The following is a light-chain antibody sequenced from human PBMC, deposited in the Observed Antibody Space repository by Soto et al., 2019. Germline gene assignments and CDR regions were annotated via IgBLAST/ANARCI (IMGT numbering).Light chain of an antibody. J-gene: IGKJ5*01. CDR2: GAS. Sequence: EIVMTQSPATLSVSPGERATLSCRASQSVSSNLAWYQHKPGQAPRLLIYGASTRATGIPARFSGSGSGTELTLTLSILQSEDVAVYYCQQYNTWPPAITFGQGTRLEIK. CDR3: QQYNTWPPAIT. CDR1: QSVSSN. V-gene: IGKV3-15*01.